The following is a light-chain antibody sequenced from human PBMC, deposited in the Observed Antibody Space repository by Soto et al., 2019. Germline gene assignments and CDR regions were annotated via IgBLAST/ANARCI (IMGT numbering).Light chain of an antibody. CDR3: NSYTGNNTIV. CDR2: DVN. V-gene: IGLV2-14*03. J-gene: IGLJ2*01. CDR1: SSDVGYYNY. Sequence: QSVLTQPASVSGSPGQSITISCTGTSSDVGYYNYVSWYQQHPGKAPKLMIYDVNNRPSGVSNRLSGSKSGNTASLTISGLQAEDEADYYRNSYTGNNTIVFGGGTKLTVL.